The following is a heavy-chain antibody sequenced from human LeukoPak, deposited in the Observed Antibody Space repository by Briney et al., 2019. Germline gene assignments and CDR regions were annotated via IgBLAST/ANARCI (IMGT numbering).Heavy chain of an antibody. J-gene: IGHJ5*02. D-gene: IGHD3/OR15-3a*01. CDR3: AREIEIYDFWTENWFDP. CDR2: INHSGST. Sequence: SETLSLTCAVYGGSFSGYYWSWIRQPPGKGLEWIGEINHSGSTNYNPSLKSRVTISVDTSKNQFSLKLSSVTAADTAVYYCAREIEIYDFWTENWFDPWGQGTLVTVSS. V-gene: IGHV4-34*01. CDR1: GGSFSGYY.